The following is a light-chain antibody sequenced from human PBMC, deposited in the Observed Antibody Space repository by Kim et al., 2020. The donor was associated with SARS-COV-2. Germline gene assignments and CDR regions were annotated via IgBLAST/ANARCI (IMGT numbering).Light chain of an antibody. CDR1: KLGDKY. V-gene: IGLV3-1*01. Sequence: SYELTQPPSVSVSPGQTASITCSGDKLGDKYACWYQQKPGQSPVLVIYQDSKRPSGIPERFSGSSSGNTATLTISGTQAMDEADYYCQAWDSSTGVVFGGGTQLTVL. CDR3: QAWDSSTGVV. J-gene: IGLJ2*01. CDR2: QDS.